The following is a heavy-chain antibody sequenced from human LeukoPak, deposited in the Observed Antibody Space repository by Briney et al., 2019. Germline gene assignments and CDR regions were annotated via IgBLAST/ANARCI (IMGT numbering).Heavy chain of an antibody. CDR1: GFIFNNFG. V-gene: IGHV3-23*01. CDR3: AKGSSGYFADL. D-gene: IGHD3-22*01. J-gene: IGHJ5*02. CDR2: ISNDGGGT. Sequence: GGSLRLSCTASGFIFNNFGLMWVRQAPGKGLEWVSVISNDGGGTTYADFVKGRFTISRDNSKNTLFLQMNSLRAEDTALYYCAKGSSGYFADLWGQGTLVTVSS.